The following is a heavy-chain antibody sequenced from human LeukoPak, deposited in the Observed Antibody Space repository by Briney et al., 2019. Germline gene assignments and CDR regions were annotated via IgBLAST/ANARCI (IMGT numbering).Heavy chain of an antibody. CDR2: IIPIFGTA. Sequence: ASVKVSCKASGGTFSSYAISWVRQAPGQGLEWMGGIIPIFGTANYAQKFQGRVTITTDESTSTAYMELSSLRSEDTAVYYCARVFRKWHNGNFDYWGQGTLVTVSS. J-gene: IGHJ4*02. V-gene: IGHV1-69*05. D-gene: IGHD1/OR15-1a*01. CDR1: GGTFSSYA. CDR3: ARVFRKWHNGNFDY.